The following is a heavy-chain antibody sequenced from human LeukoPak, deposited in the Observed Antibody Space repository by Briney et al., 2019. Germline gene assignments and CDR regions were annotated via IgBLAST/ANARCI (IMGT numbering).Heavy chain of an antibody. CDR3: ARHYGSGLDWFDP. D-gene: IGHD3-10*01. CDR1: GGSISSYY. Sequence: PSETLSLTCTVSGGSISSYYWSWIRQPPGKGLEWIGYIYSSGSTNHNPSLKSRVTISVDTSKNQFSLKLSSVTAADTAVYYCARHYGSGLDWFDPWGQGTLVTVSS. CDR2: IYSSGST. V-gene: IGHV4-59*08. J-gene: IGHJ5*02.